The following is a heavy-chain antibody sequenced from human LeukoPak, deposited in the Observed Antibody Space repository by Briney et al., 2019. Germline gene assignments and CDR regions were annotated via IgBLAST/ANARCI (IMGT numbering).Heavy chain of an antibody. D-gene: IGHD4-11*01. CDR2: IDWYDDG. Sequence: SGPTLLNPPHSLTLTCTFSGFSLPTSGVGVAWIRQPPGKALEWLALIDWYDDGYYIPSLQSRLSITEDNSMNQVVLTLAYVDPVDTATYFCAHAKGSLQSYFDFWGQGTLVTVSS. V-gene: IGHV2-5*01. CDR1: GFSLPTSGVG. CDR3: AHAKGSLQSYFDF. J-gene: IGHJ4*02.